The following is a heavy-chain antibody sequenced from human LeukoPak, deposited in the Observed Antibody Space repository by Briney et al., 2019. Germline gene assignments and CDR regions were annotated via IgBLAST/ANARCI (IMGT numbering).Heavy chain of an antibody. D-gene: IGHD3-22*01. J-gene: IGHJ4*02. CDR2: IWYDGSNK. CDR3: ARDDSSGYDVGY. CDR1: GFTFSSYG. Sequence: GGSLRLSCAASGFTFSSYGMHWVRQAPGKGLEWVAVIWYDGSNKYYADSVKGRFTISRDNSKNTLYLQMNSLRAEDTAVYYCARDDSSGYDVGYWGQGTLVTVSS. V-gene: IGHV3-33*01.